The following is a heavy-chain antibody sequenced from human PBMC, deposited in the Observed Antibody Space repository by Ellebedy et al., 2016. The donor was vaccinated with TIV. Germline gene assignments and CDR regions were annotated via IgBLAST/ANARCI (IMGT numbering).Heavy chain of an antibody. Sequence: GGSLRLSCVTSGFTFSDYAMSWVRQAPGKGLEWVSYIGGRSSKTHYADSVKGRFTISRDNAKNSLFLQMNSLTDEDTARYYCTRDPGGAPDLTLGNWGQGVLVTVSS. CDR2: IGGRSSKT. D-gene: IGHD3-16*01. CDR1: GFTFSDYA. J-gene: IGHJ4*02. CDR3: TRDPGGAPDLTLGN. V-gene: IGHV3-11*05.